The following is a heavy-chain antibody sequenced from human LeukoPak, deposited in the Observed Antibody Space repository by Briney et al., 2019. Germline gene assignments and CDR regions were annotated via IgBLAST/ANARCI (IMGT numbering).Heavy chain of an antibody. CDR3: ARIGYRSSSLDY. D-gene: IGHD6-13*01. J-gene: IGHJ4*02. Sequence: GGSLRLSCAASGFMFSNYWMTCVRQAPGKGLEWVANIKEDGTTRYLVDSLRGRFTISRDNAKNSVYLQMNGLRAEDTALYYCARIGYRSSSLDYWGRGTLVSVSS. V-gene: IGHV3-7*04. CDR1: GFMFSNYW. CDR2: IKEDGTTR.